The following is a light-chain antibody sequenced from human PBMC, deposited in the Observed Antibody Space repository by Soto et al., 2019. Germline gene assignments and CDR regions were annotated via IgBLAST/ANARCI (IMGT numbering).Light chain of an antibody. CDR2: AAS. V-gene: IGKV1-12*01. CDR3: QQASIFPPP. Sequence: DVQMTQSPSSVSASVGDRVTITCRASQDISSWLAWYQQKPGKAPKIMIYAASSLQGGVPSRFSGSGSGTEFTLTISSLQPEDFATYYCQQASIFPPPFGQGTRLEIK. J-gene: IGKJ5*01. CDR1: QDISSW.